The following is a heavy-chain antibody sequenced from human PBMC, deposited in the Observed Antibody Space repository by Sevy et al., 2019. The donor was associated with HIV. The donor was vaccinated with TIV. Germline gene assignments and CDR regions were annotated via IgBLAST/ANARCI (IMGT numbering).Heavy chain of an antibody. CDR1: GDSVSSNSAA. Sequence: KQSQTLSLTCVISGDSVSSNSAAWNWIRQSPSRGLEWLGRTHYRSKWYNDYAVSVKGRISINADTSKNQFYLQLKSVTTEEKEVNYCERACCSWDRFGIVGAFDFWGQGTMVTVSS. D-gene: IGHD2-15*01. V-gene: IGHV6-1*01. J-gene: IGHJ3*01. CDR2: THYRSKWYN. CDR3: ERACCSWDRFGIVGAFDF.